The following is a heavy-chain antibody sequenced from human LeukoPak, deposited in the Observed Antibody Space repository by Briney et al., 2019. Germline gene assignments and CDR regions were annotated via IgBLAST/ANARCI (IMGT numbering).Heavy chain of an antibody. V-gene: IGHV4-34*01. Sequence: PGGSLRLSCAASGFTFSSYWMSWVRQAPGKGLEWIGEINHSGSTNYNPSLKSRVTISVDTSKNQFSLKLSSVTAADTAVYYCARGSSYYGSGRNWFDPWGQGTLVTVSS. D-gene: IGHD3-10*01. CDR1: GFTFSSYW. CDR3: ARGSSYYGSGRNWFDP. J-gene: IGHJ5*02. CDR2: INHSGST.